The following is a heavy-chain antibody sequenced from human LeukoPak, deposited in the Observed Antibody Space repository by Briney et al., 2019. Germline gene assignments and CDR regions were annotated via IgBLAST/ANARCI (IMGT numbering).Heavy chain of an antibody. CDR2: ISSNGADT. CDR3: ANYRKPQGLDY. D-gene: IGHD1-14*01. CDR1: RFAFSTYA. Sequence: GSLRLSCAVSRFAFSTYAMTWVRQAPGQGLEYVSAISSNGADTYYADSVKGWFTISRDNSKNTLYLQMTSLRVEDTAVYYCANYRKPQGLDYWGQGTLVTVSS. J-gene: IGHJ4*02. V-gene: IGHV3-23*01.